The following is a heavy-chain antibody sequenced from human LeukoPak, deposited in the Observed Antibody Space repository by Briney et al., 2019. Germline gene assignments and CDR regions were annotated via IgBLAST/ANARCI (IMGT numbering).Heavy chain of an antibody. V-gene: IGHV3-66*02. Sequence: PGGSLRLSCAASGFTFSSYAMSWVRQAPGKGLEWVSVLYSGGNTYYTDSVKGRFAISRDYSRNTVYLQVNSLRAEDTAVYYCAKDASIAAAGGRYYYYYYMDVWGKGTTVTVSS. CDR1: GFTFSSYA. CDR3: AKDASIAAAGGRYYYYYYMDV. D-gene: IGHD6-13*01. CDR2: LYSGGNT. J-gene: IGHJ6*03.